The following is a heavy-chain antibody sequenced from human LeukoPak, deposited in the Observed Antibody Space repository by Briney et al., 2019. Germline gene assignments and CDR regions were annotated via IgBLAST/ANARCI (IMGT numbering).Heavy chain of an antibody. CDR2: IYSGGST. CDR1: EFSVGSNY. J-gene: IGHJ4*02. Sequence: GGSLRLSCAASEFSVGSNYMTWVRQAPGKGLEWVSLIYSGGSTYYSDSVKGRFTVSRDNSKNTLHLQMNSLRAEDTAVFYCAKEHFHYYDSAGYSGFNYWGRGTLVTVSS. CDR3: AKEHFHYYDSAGYSGFNY. V-gene: IGHV3-53*01. D-gene: IGHD3-22*01.